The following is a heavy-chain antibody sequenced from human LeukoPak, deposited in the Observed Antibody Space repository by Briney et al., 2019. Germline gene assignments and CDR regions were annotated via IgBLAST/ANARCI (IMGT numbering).Heavy chain of an antibody. Sequence: ASVKVSCKVSGYTLTELSMHWVRQAPGNGLEWMGGFDPEDGETIYAQKFQGRVTMTEDTSTDTAYMELSSLRSEDTAVYYCATGDVSGYDKLFDYWGQGTLVTVSS. J-gene: IGHJ4*02. CDR3: ATGDVSGYDKLFDY. V-gene: IGHV1-24*01. CDR2: FDPEDGET. CDR1: GYTLTELS. D-gene: IGHD5-12*01.